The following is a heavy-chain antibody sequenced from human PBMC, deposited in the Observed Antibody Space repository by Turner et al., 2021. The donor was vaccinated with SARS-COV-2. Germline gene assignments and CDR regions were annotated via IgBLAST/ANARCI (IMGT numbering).Heavy chain of an antibody. D-gene: IGHD5-12*01. CDR2: ISSSGKNV. CDR3: AKVRVDVSKRSDAFDI. V-gene: IGHV3-21*01. Sequence: EVQVVESGGGLVKPGGSLRLSCAAYGFAFNIFSMNWFRQAPGKGLEWVSAISSSGKNVYYADSVKGRFTISRDNAKSSLYLQMNSLRVEDTALYYCAKVRVDVSKRSDAFDIWGQGTMVTVSS. CDR1: GFAFNIFS. J-gene: IGHJ3*02.